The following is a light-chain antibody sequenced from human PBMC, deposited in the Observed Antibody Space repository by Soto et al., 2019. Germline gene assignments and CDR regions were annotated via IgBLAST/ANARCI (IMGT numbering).Light chain of an antibody. CDR1: QSVSSN. CDR3: QQYGSWT. CDR2: GAS. V-gene: IGKV3-20*01. J-gene: IGKJ1*01. Sequence: LTQSPSPLSASPGERATFSCRASQSVSSNLAWYQQKPGQAPRLLIYGASSRATGIPDRFSGSGSGTDFTLTISRLEPEDFAVYYCQQYGSWTFGQGTKVDIK.